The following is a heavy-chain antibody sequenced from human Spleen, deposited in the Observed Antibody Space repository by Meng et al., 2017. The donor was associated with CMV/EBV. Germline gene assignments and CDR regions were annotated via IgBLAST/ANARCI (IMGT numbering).Heavy chain of an antibody. J-gene: IGHJ4*02. CDR2: ISSDGSTK. CDR1: GFTFSNQW. V-gene: IGHV3-30*03. Sequence: GESLKISCVASGFTFSNQWMRWVRQVPGKGLVWVAVISSDGSTKYYTDSVKGRFTISRDNSKNTLYLRMNSLRAEDTAVYYCARDSGYVSKWLDYWGQGILVTVSS. CDR3: ARDSGYVSKWLDY. D-gene: IGHD6-13*01.